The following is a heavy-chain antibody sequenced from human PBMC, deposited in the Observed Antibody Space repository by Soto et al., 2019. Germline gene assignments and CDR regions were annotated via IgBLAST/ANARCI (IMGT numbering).Heavy chain of an antibody. D-gene: IGHD5-18*01. J-gene: IGHJ4*02. V-gene: IGHV3-53*01. Sequence: GGSLRLSCTPSGFTVRGNYVSWVRQASGKGLEWVSIVFSGGVTYYADSVKGRFTISKDISTNTLSLQMNSLRAEDTAVYFCAGARGYNYGFDYWGQGTLVTVSS. CDR2: VFSGGVT. CDR3: AGARGYNYGFDY. CDR1: GFTVRGNY.